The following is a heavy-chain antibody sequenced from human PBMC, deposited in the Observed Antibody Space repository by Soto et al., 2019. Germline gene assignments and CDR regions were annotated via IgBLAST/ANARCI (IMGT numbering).Heavy chain of an antibody. D-gene: IGHD3-16*01. CDR3: ARYYVVADYYYGMDV. J-gene: IGHJ6*02. CDR2: IYSGGST. CDR1: GFTVSSNY. Sequence: GGSLRLSCAASGFTVSSNYMSWVRQAPGKGLEWVSVIYSGGSTYYADSVKGRFTISRDNSKNTLYLQMNSLRAEDTAVYYCARYYVVADYYYGMDVWGQGTTVTVFS. V-gene: IGHV3-53*01.